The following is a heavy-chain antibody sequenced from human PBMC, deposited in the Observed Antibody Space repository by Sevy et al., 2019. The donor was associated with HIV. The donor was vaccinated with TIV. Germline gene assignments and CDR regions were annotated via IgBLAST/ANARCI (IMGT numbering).Heavy chain of an antibody. Sequence: SETLSLTCTVSGGSISSYYWSWIRQPPGKGLEWIGYIYYSGSTNYNPSLKSRVTISVDTSKNQFSLKLSSVTVADTAVYYCARSPHGSGYERLYYYYYYGMDVWGQGTTVTVSS. J-gene: IGHJ6*02. D-gene: IGHD5-12*01. CDR2: IYYSGST. CDR1: GGSISSYY. V-gene: IGHV4-59*01. CDR3: ARSPHGSGYERLYYYYYYGMDV.